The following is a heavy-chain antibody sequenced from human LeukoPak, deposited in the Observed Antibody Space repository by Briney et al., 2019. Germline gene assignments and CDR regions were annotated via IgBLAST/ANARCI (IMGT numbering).Heavy chain of an antibody. CDR1: GDTVSNNSAA. D-gene: IGHD3-22*01. Sequence: SQTLSLTCAISGDTVSNNSAAWNWIRQSPSRGLEWLGRTYYKSKWYNDYALSVKSRITVNPDTSKNQFSLQLKSVTPEDTAVYYCSREVSYDSLGIYYMDVWGKGTTVTISS. CDR2: TYYKSKWYN. J-gene: IGHJ6*03. CDR3: SREVSYDSLGIYYMDV. V-gene: IGHV6-1*01.